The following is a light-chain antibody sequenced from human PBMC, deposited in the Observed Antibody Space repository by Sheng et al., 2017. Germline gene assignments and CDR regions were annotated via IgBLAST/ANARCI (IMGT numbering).Light chain of an antibody. J-gene: IGKJ4*01. CDR2: GAS. Sequence: EIVMTQSPATLSLSPGERATLSCRASQSVSSNLAWYQQKPGQTPRLLIYGASTRATGIPARFSGSGSGTEFTLTVSSLQSEDFAVYYCQQYNSWPLTFGGGTKVDLK. V-gene: IGKV3-15*01. CDR1: QSVSSN. CDR3: QQYNSWPLT.